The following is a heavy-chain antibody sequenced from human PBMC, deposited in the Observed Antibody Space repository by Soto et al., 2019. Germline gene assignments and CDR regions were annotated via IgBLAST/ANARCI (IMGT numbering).Heavy chain of an antibody. CDR3: AREYSTSSGTWFGP. D-gene: IGHD6-6*01. CDR2: ISYDGINK. J-gene: IGHJ5*02. Sequence: GGSLRLSCAASGFTFSNYAMHWVRQAPGKGLEWVAIISYDGINKYYADSVKGRFTISRDNSKNTLYLQMNSLRAEDTAVYYCAREYSTSSGTWFGPWGQGTLVTVSS. CDR1: GFTFSNYA. V-gene: IGHV3-30-3*01.